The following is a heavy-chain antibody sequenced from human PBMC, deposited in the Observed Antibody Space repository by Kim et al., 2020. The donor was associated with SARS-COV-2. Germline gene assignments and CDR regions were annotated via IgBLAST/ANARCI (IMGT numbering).Heavy chain of an antibody. CDR2: IYHSGST. D-gene: IGHD6-19*01. V-gene: IGHV4-30-2*01. CDR3: ARVYLAVAGTGRAWFDP. Sequence: SETLSLTCAVSGGSISSGGYSWSWIRQPPGKGLEWIGYIYHSGSTYYNPSLKSRVTISVDRSKNQFSLKLSSVTAADTAVYYCARVYLAVAGTGRAWFDPWGQGTLVTVSS. CDR1: GGSISSGGYS. J-gene: IGHJ5*02.